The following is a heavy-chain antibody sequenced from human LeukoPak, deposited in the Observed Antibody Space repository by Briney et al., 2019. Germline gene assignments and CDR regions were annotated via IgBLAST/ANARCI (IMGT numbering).Heavy chain of an antibody. CDR1: GFTFSTYS. V-gene: IGHV3-23*01. D-gene: IGHD6-13*01. CDR3: AKGRAAAYYFDY. CDR2: ISGSGGNT. Sequence: GGSLRLSCAASGFTFSTYSMTWVRQAPGKGLEWVSAISGSGGNTYYADSVKGRFTISIDNSKNTLYLQMNSLRAEDTALYYCAKGRAAAYYFDYWGQGTLVTVSS. J-gene: IGHJ4*02.